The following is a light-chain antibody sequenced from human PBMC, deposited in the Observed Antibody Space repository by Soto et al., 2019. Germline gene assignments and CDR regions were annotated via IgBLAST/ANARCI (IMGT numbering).Light chain of an antibody. V-gene: IGKV1-5*03. CDR3: QQYKSYPMYT. Sequence: DIQLTQSPSTLSASVGDRVTITCRASQSVMTWLAWYQQKPGKAPKILIYKASSLESGVPSRFSGSGSGTEFTLTISSLQPDDFATYYCQQYKSYPMYTFGQGTKLEIK. CDR1: QSVMTW. J-gene: IGKJ2*01. CDR2: KAS.